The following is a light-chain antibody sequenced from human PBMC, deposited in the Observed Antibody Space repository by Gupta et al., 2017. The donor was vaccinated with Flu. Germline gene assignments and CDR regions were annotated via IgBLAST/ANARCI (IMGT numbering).Light chain of an antibody. J-gene: IGKJ5*01. CDR3: QQSYSTPIT. V-gene: IGKV1-39*01. CDR1: QSIYRL. CDR2: HAS. Sequence: DIQKTQSPSSLSASVGDRVTITCRASQSIYRLLNWYQQKPGKVPKLLILHASSLQSGVPSRFSGSGSGADFTLTISSLQPEDFATYYCQQSYSTPITFGQGTRLEIK.